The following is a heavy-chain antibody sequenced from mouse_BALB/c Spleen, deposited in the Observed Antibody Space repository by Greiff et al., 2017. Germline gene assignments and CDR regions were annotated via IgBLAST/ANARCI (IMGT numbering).Heavy chain of an antibody. J-gene: IGHJ2*01. Sequence: QVQLQQSGAELVRPGASVTLSCKASGYTFTDYEMHWVKQTPVHGLEWIGAIDPETGGTAYNQKFKGKATLTADKSSSTAYMELRSLTSEDSAVYYCAPYDGYLDYWGQGTTLTVSS. V-gene: IGHV1-15*01. CDR1: GYTFTDYE. CDR2: IDPETGGT. CDR3: APYDGYLDY. D-gene: IGHD2-3*01.